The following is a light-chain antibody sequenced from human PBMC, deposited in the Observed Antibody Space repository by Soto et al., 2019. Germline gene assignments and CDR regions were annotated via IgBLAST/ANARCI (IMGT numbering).Light chain of an antibody. CDR3: QHYGRSPLMYT. Sequence: EIVLTQSPGTLSLSPGERVTLSCRASQSLTTNYLAWYQQKPGQAPRLLIYGASNRATGVPDRFSGSGSGTDFTLSITRLEPEDFAVYYCQHYGRSPLMYTFGQGTTLGVK. CDR1: QSLTTNY. J-gene: IGKJ2*01. V-gene: IGKV3-20*01. CDR2: GAS.